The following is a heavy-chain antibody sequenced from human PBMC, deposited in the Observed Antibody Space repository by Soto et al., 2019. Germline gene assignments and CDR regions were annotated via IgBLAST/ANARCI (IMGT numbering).Heavy chain of an antibody. J-gene: IGHJ3*02. CDR2: IYYSGST. CDR3: ARHITYYYDSSGWGSAFDI. D-gene: IGHD3-22*01. Sequence: SETLSLTCTVSGGSISSSSYYWGWIRQPPGKGLEWIGSIYYSGSTYCNPSLKSRVTISVDTSKNQFSLKLSSVTAADTAVYYCARHITYYYDSSGWGSAFDIWGQGTMVTVSS. V-gene: IGHV4-39*01. CDR1: GGSISSSSYY.